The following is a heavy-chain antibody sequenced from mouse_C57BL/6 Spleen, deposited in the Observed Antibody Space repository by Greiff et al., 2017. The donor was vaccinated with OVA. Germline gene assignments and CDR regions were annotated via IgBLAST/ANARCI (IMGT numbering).Heavy chain of an antibody. V-gene: IGHV1-42*01. CDR2: INPSTGGT. CDR1: GYSFTGYY. D-gene: IGHD1-1*01. Sequence: EVKLVESGPELVKPGASVKISCKASGYSFTGYYMNWVKQSPEKSLEWIGDINPSTGGTNYNQKFKAKATLTVDKSSSTAYMQLKSLTSEDAAVYYCARNYGSFDYWGQGTTLTVSS. J-gene: IGHJ2*01. CDR3: ARNYGSFDY.